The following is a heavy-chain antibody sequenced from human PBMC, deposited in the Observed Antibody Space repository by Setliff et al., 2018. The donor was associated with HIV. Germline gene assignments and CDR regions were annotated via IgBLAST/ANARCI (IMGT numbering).Heavy chain of an antibody. CDR2: VYYSGTT. V-gene: IGHV4-39*07. CDR1: GASISNSPHF. D-gene: IGHD3-10*01. J-gene: IGHJ4*02. Sequence: SETLSLTCTVSGASISNSPHFWGWVRQPPGKGLEWIGNVYYSGTTYYNSALKSRVTISVDTSKNQFSLKLSSVTAADTAVYYCARAVGYYYGSGSHIDYWGQGTLVTVSS. CDR3: ARAVGYYYGSGSHIDY.